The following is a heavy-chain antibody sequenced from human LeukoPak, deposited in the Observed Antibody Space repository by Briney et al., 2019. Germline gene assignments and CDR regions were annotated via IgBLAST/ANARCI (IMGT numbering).Heavy chain of an antibody. D-gene: IGHD1-1*01. J-gene: IGHJ6*03. CDR2: INHSGST. V-gene: IGHV4-34*01. Sequence: SGTLSLTCAVYGGSFSGYYWSWIRQPPGKGLEWIGEINHSGSTNYNPSLKSRVTISVDTSKNQFSLKLSSVTAADTAVYYCARRNDGLGYYYYYMDVWGKGTTVTVSS. CDR1: GGSFSGYY. CDR3: ARRNDGLGYYYYYMDV.